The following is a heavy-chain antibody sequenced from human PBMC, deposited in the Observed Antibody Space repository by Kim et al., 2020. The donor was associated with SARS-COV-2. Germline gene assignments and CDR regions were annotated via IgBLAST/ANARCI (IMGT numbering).Heavy chain of an antibody. Sequence: GGSLRLSCAASGFTFSSYAMHWVRQAPGKGLEWVAVISYDGSNKYYADSVKGRFTISRDNSKNTLYLQMNSLRAEDTAVYYCARRGVTGDCSGGSCYEFDYWGQGTLVTVSS. CDR3: ARRGVTGDCSGGSCYEFDY. J-gene: IGHJ4*02. V-gene: IGHV3-30-3*01. D-gene: IGHD2-15*01. CDR2: ISYDGSNK. CDR1: GFTFSSYA.